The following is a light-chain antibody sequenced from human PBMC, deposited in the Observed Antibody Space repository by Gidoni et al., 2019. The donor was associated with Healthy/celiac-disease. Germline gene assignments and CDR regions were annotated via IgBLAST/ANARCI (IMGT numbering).Light chain of an antibody. CDR1: SSNIGRNT. CDR3: AAWDDSLNGWV. Sequence: SVLPPPPSASDTPGQRVTISCSGSSSNIGRNTGNWYQQLPGTAPKLRIYRNNQRPSGVPDRVAGSKSGTSASLAISGLQSEDEADYYCAAWDDSLNGWVFGGGTKLTVL. V-gene: IGLV1-44*01. J-gene: IGLJ3*02. CDR2: RNN.